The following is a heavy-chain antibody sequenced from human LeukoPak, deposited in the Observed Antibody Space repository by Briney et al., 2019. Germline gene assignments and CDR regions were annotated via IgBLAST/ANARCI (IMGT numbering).Heavy chain of an antibody. D-gene: IGHD5-18*01. Sequence: ASLKVSCKASGYTFTGYYMHWVRQAPGQGLEWMGWINPSSGGTNYAQKFQGRVTMTRDTSISTAYMELRRLRSDDTAVYYCARDTAMVTYWFDPWGQGTLVTVSS. CDR2: INPSSGGT. CDR3: ARDTAMVTYWFDP. CDR1: GYTFTGYY. J-gene: IGHJ5*02. V-gene: IGHV1-2*02.